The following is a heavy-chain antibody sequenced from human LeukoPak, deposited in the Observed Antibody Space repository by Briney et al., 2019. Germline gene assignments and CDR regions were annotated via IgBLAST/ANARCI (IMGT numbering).Heavy chain of an antibody. J-gene: IGHJ6*02. V-gene: IGHV4-30-2*01. CDR2: IYHSGST. CDR3: ARGLRGMDV. Sequence: SQTLSLTCAVSGGSISSGGYSWSWIRQPPGKGLEWIGYIYHSGSTYYNPSLKSRVTISVDRSKNQFSLKLSSVTAADTAVYYCARGLRGMDVWGQGTTVTVSS. CDR1: GGSISSGGYS.